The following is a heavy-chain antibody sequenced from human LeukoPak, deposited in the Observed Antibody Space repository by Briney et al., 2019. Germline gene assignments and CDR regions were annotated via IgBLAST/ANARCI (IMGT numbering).Heavy chain of an antibody. D-gene: IGHD6-19*01. V-gene: IGHV1-69*05. Sequence: GASVKVSCKASGGTFSSYAISWVRQAPGQGLEWMGGIIPIFGTANYAQKFQGRVTITTDESTSTAYMELSSLRSEDTAVYYCARVGIAVAGFFDYWGQGTLVTVSS. CDR1: GGTFSSYA. J-gene: IGHJ4*02. CDR3: ARVGIAVAGFFDY. CDR2: IIPIFGTA.